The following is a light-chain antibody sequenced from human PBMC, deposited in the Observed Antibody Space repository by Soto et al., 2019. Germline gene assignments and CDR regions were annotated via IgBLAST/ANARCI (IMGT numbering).Light chain of an antibody. CDR2: GAS. Sequence: EIGLTQSPGTLSLSPGERATLSCRASQSVSSSYLAWYQQKPGQAPRLLIYGASIRATGMPDRFSGSGSGTDFTVTISRLEPEDFAVYYCQQYGSSPLYTFGQGTKLEIK. J-gene: IGKJ2*01. CDR3: QQYGSSPLYT. CDR1: QSVSSSY. V-gene: IGKV3-20*01.